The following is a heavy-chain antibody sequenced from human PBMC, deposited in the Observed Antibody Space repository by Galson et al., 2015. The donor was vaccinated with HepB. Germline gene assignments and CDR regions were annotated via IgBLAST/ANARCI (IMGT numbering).Heavy chain of an antibody. CDR1: GFTFSNHW. V-gene: IGHV3-7*03. CDR3: ARENDRSGFYPTDC. Sequence: SLRLSCASSGFTFSNHWMSWVRQAPGKRPEWVANLNQYGSVMYYVDSVKGRFTISRDNAKNSLYLQMNSLRAEDTAVYFCARENDRSGFYPTDCWGQGTQVTVSS. D-gene: IGHD3-22*01. J-gene: IGHJ4*02. CDR2: LNQYGSVM.